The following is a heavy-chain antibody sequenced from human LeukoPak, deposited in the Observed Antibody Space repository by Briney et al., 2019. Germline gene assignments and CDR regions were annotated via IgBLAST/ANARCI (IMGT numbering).Heavy chain of an antibody. Sequence: SETLSLTCTVSGGSISSYYWSWIRQPPGKGLEWIGYIYYSGSTNYNPSLKSRVTISVDTSKNQFSLKLSSVTAADTAVYYCARREGGPISYWFDPWGQGTLVTVSS. CDR3: ARREGGPISYWFDP. J-gene: IGHJ5*02. CDR2: IYYSGST. V-gene: IGHV4-59*08. CDR1: GGSISSYY. D-gene: IGHD3-3*01.